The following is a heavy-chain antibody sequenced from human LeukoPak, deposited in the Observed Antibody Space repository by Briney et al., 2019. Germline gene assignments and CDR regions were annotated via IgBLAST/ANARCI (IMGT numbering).Heavy chain of an antibody. D-gene: IGHD3-22*01. CDR1: GFTVSSSY. J-gene: IGHJ4*02. CDR3: ARGSSALDY. V-gene: IGHV3-66*01. Sequence: GGSLRLSCAASGFTVSSSYMSWVRQAPGKGLEWVSIISSAGTTYYADSVKGRFTISRDNSKNTVYLQVNSLRDEDTAVYYCARGSSALDYWGQGTLVTVSS. CDR2: ISSAGTT.